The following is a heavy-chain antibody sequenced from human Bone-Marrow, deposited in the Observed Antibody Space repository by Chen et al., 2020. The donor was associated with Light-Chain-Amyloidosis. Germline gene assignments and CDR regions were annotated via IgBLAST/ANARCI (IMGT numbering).Heavy chain of an antibody. CDR3: AKDGTSGSYFYYYYGMDV. D-gene: IGHD1-26*01. CDR2: ISYDGSNK. J-gene: IGHJ6*02. Sequence: QVQLVESGGGVVQPGRSLRLSCAASGFTFSSYGMHWVRQAPGKGLEWVAVISYDGSNKYYADSVKGRFTIARDSSKNTLYLQMNSLRAEDTAVYYCAKDGTSGSYFYYYYGMDVWGQGTTVTVSS. V-gene: IGHV3-30*18. CDR1: GFTFSSYG.